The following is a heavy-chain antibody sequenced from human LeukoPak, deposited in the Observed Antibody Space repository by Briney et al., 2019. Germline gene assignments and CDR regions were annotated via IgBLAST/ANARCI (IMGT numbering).Heavy chain of an antibody. D-gene: IGHD4-17*01. J-gene: IGHJ4*02. CDR1: GFTFNNYW. Sequence: GGSLRLSCEASGFTFNNYWMSWVRQAPGKGPEWVAHIKENGNEQYYADSVKGRFTISRDNVKQSLCLQMNSLRVEDTAVYYCVRARGVTTNVDYWGQGTLVTVSS. V-gene: IGHV3-7*01. CDR3: VRARGVTTNVDY. CDR2: IKENGNEQ.